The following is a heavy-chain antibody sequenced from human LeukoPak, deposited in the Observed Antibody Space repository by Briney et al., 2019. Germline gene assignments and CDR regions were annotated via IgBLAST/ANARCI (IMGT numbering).Heavy chain of an antibody. V-gene: IGHV4/OR15-8*01. Sequence: PSETLSLTCAVSGGSIINSNWWSWVRQPPGKGLEWTGEIYHSGSANCNPSLKSRVTILIDKSKNQFSLKLSPVTAADTAVYYCARREGLLFDYWGQGTLVTVSS. D-gene: IGHD2-21*02. CDR1: GGSIINSNW. CDR3: ARREGLLFDY. J-gene: IGHJ4*02. CDR2: IYHSGSA.